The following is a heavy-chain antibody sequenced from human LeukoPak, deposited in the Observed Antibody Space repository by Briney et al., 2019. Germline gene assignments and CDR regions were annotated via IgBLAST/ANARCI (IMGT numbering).Heavy chain of an antibody. CDR2: IYYSGST. CDR3: ARGTNWVFDWFDP. CDR1: GGSISSYY. Sequence: PSETLSLTCTVSGGSISSYYWSWIRQPQGKGLEWIGYIYYSGSTNYNPSLKSRVTISLDTSKTQFSLKLSSVTAADTAIYYCARGTNWVFDWFDPWGQGTLVTVSS. J-gene: IGHJ5*02. D-gene: IGHD3-9*01. V-gene: IGHV4-59*08.